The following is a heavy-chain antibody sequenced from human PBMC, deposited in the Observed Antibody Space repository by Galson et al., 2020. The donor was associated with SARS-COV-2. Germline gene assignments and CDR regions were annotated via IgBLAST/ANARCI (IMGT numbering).Heavy chain of an antibody. J-gene: IGHJ3*01. D-gene: IGHD3-10*01. Sequence: SETLSLTCSVSGGSIGSGDYYWAWIRHRPGEGLEWIASISYRGNTFYNPSLKGRVTMSVDMSKNQFSLNLHSVTAADTALYYCARDGWGVNWRGYRHSSFDVWGQGTMVTIS. CDR2: ISYRGNT. CDR3: ARDGWGVNWRGYRHSSFDV. V-gene: IGHV4-31*03. CDR1: GGSIGSGDYY.